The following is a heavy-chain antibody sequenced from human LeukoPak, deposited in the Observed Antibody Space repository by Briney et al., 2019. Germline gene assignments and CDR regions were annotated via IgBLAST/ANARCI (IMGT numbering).Heavy chain of an antibody. CDR3: ARENGYCSSTSCYSDGMDV. D-gene: IGHD2-2*03. Sequence: GGSVRLSCAASGFTFSSYSMNWVRQAPGKGLEWVSSISSSSSYIYYADSVKGRFTISRDNAKNSLYLQMNSLRAEDTAVYYCARENGYCSSTSCYSDGMDVWGKGTTVTVSS. CDR1: GFTFSSYS. J-gene: IGHJ6*04. V-gene: IGHV3-21*01. CDR2: ISSSSSYI.